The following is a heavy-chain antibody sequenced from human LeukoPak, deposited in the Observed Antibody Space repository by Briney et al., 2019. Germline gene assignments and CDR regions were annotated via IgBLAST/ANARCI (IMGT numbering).Heavy chain of an antibody. CDR2: IKQDGSEK. V-gene: IGHV3-7*01. CDR3: AREWQGGIAAAGTRIEGDY. CDR1: GFSVSGYW. Sequence: GGSLRLSCAVSGFSVSGYWMTWVRQAPGKGLEWVANIKQDGSEKNYVDSVKGRFTISRGNAENSLFLQMNSLRVEDTAVYYCAREWQGGIAAAGTRIEGDYWGQGTLVAVSS. J-gene: IGHJ4*02. D-gene: IGHD6-13*01.